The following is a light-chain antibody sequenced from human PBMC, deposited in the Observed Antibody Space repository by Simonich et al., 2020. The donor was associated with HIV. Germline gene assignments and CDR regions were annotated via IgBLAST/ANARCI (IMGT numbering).Light chain of an antibody. CDR3: QQYSTYPLT. J-gene: IGKJ4*01. CDR1: QGISSY. V-gene: IGKV1-9*01. Sequence: IQLTQSPSFLSASVGDRVTITCRASQGISSYLAWYQQKPGKAPKLLIYSASTLQSGVPSRFRGSGSGTEFTLTISSLQPDDFATYYCQQYSTYPLTFGGGTKVEIK. CDR2: SAS.